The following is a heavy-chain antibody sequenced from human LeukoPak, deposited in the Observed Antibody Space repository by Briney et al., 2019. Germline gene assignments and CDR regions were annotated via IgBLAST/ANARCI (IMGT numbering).Heavy chain of an antibody. J-gene: IGHJ3*02. D-gene: IGHD2-21*02. Sequence: PGGSLRLSCAASGFTFSSYGIHWVRQAPGKGLEWVAFIRYDGSNKYYADSVKGRFTISRDNSKNTLYLQMNSLRAEDTAVYYCAKDKAPPYCGGDSRDVFDIWGQGTMVTVSS. CDR1: GFTFSSYG. CDR3: AKDKAPPYCGGDSRDVFDI. V-gene: IGHV3-30*02. CDR2: IRYDGSNK.